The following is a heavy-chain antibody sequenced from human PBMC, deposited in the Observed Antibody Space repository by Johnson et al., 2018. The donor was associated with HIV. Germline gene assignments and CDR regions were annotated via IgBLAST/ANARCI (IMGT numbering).Heavy chain of an antibody. CDR3: TTDWPLRDLDWLFHDAFDI. CDR1: GFIFHNYA. J-gene: IGHJ3*02. CDR2: ISYDGGTE. V-gene: IGHV3-30*03. Sequence: QVQLVESGGGVVQPGTSLRLSCTASGFIFHNYAMHWVRQAPGKGLEWVAFISYDGGTESYADSVKGRFTVSRDNSKNTLYLQMNSLRAEDKAMYYCTTDWPLRDLDWLFHDAFDIWGQGTMVTVAS. D-gene: IGHD3-9*01.